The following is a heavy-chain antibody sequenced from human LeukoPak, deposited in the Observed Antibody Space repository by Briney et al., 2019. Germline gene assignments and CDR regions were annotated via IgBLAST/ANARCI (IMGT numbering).Heavy chain of an antibody. J-gene: IGHJ4*02. CDR2: IYHSGST. CDR3: ARVRIPVTTSASRQYYFDY. D-gene: IGHD4-17*01. V-gene: IGHV4-4*02. CDR1: GGSISSSNR. Sequence: KPSETLSLTCAVSGGSISSSNRWGWVRQPPGKGLEWIGSIYHSGSTYYNPSLKSRVTISVDTSKNQFSLKLSSVTAADTAVYYCARVRIPVTTSASRQYYFDYWGQGTLVTVSS.